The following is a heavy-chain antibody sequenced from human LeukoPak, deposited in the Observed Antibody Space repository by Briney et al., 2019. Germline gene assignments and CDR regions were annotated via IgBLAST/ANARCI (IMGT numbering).Heavy chain of an antibody. D-gene: IGHD3-22*01. CDR2: INPNSGGT. Sequence: ASVKVSCKASGYTFTGYYMHWVRQAPGQGLEWVGRINPNSGGTNYAQKFQGRVTMTRDTSISTAYMELSRLRSDDTAVYYCARDQDYYDSSGGVDYWGQGTLVTVSS. CDR3: ARDQDYYDSSGGVDY. CDR1: GYTFTGYY. J-gene: IGHJ4*02. V-gene: IGHV1-2*06.